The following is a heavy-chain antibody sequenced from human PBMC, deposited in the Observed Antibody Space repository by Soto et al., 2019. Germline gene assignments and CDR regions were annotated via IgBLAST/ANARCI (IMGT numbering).Heavy chain of an antibody. Sequence: ETLSLTCTVSGGSISSYYWSWIRQPPGKGLEWIGYIYYSGSTNYNPSLKSRVTISVDTSKNQFSLKLSSVTAADTAVYYCARGDLIRDYWGQGTLVTVSS. CDR2: IYYSGST. CDR3: ARGDLIRDY. D-gene: IGHD3-16*01. V-gene: IGHV4-59*12. CDR1: GGSISSYY. J-gene: IGHJ4*02.